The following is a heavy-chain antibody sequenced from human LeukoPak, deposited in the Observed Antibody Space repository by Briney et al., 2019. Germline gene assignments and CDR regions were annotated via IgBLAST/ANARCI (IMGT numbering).Heavy chain of an antibody. D-gene: IGHD3-10*01. V-gene: IGHV4-59*01. CDR3: ARELLCFGELGVSWFDP. CDR1: GGSISSYY. CDR2: IYYSGST. Sequence: SETLSLTCTVSGGSISSYYWSWIRQPPGKGLEWIGYIYYSGSTNYNPSLKSRVTISVDTSKNQFSLKLSSVTAADTAVYYCARELLCFGELGVSWFDPWGQGTLVTVSS. J-gene: IGHJ5*02.